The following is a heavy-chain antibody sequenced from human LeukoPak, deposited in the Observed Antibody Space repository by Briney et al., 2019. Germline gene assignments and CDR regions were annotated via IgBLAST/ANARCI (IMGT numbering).Heavy chain of an antibody. CDR1: GFTFTSYD. Sequence: GASVKVSCKASGFTFTSYDINWVRQATGQGLEWMGWMNPNSGNTGYAQKFQGRDTMTRNTSISTAYMELSSLRSEDTAVYYCARDNGGTAMAYYSYYYMDVWGKGTTVTISS. J-gene: IGHJ6*03. CDR2: MNPNSGNT. CDR3: ARDNGGTAMAYYSYYYMDV. D-gene: IGHD5-18*01. V-gene: IGHV1-8*01.